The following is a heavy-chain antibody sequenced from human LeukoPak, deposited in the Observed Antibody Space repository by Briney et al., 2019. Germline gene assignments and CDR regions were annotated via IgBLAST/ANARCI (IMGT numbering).Heavy chain of an antibody. D-gene: IGHD6-6*01. Sequence: SETLSLTCTVSGGSISTYYWSWIRQPPGKGLEWIGYIHNSGSTNYNPSLKSRVTISVDTSKNQFSLKLSSVTAADTAVYYCARGRIAARVWFDPWGQGTLVTVSS. CDR3: ARGRIAARVWFDP. V-gene: IGHV4-59*12. J-gene: IGHJ5*02. CDR1: GGSISTYY. CDR2: IHNSGST.